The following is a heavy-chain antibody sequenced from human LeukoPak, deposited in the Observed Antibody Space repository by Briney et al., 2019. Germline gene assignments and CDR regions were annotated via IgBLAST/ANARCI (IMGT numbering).Heavy chain of an antibody. D-gene: IGHD3-3*01. Sequence: GGSLRLSCAASGFTFSSYAMHWVRQAPGKGLEWVAVISYDGSNKYYADSVKGRFTISRDNSKNTLYLQMNSLRAEDTAVYCCARDLFSAVRFLEWLLPDYWGQGTLVTVSS. CDR1: GFTFSSYA. CDR3: ARDLFSAVRFLEWLLPDY. CDR2: ISYDGSNK. V-gene: IGHV3-30-3*01. J-gene: IGHJ4*02.